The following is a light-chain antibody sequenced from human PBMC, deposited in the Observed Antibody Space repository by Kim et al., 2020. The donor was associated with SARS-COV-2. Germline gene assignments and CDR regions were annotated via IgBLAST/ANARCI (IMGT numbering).Light chain of an antibody. CDR3: QAWDDTSAV. V-gene: IGLV3-1*01. J-gene: IGLJ3*02. CDR2: QTA. Sequence: LSPGTTASLACSGDKLGTKFVHWYQQKSGQSPALVIYQTARRPSGTPERFSGSLSGNTATLTIRGTQAMDEADYFCQAWDDTSAVFGGGTQLTVL. CDR1: KLGTKF.